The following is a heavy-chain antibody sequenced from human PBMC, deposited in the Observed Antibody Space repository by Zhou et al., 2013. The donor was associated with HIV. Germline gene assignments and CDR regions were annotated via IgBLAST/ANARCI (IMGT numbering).Heavy chain of an antibody. CDR2: INPSGGST. CDR3: ARRTYYYDSSGYVVDYFDY. V-gene: IGHV1-46*01. Sequence: QVQLVQSGAEVKKPGSSVKVSCKASGGTFSTYAISWVRQAPGQGLEWMGIINPSGGSTSYAQKFQGRVTMTRDTSTSTVYMELSSLRSEDTAVYYCARRTYYYDSSGYVVDYFDYVGTREPWS. D-gene: IGHD3-22*01. J-gene: IGHJ4*02. CDR1: GGTFSTYA.